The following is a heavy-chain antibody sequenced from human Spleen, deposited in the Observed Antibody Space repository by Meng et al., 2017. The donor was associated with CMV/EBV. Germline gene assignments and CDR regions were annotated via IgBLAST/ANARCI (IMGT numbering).Heavy chain of an antibody. CDR2: IYYSGDP. D-gene: IGHD2-21*01. Sequence: FPFSCASTRLVASSWIWFRQPPGKGLEWIGYIYYSGDPYYSPSLKSRPAISIDRSKNQFSLKLTSVTAADTAVYYCARIGPLFWFDPWGLGTLVTVSS. CDR3: ARIGPLFWFDP. V-gene: IGHV4-30-4*08. J-gene: IGHJ5*02. CDR1: CASTRLVASS.